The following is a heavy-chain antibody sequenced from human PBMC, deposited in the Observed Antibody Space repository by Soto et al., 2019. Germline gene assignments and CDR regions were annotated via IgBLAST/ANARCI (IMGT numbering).Heavy chain of an antibody. D-gene: IGHD2-21*01. J-gene: IGHJ4*02. CDR3: AQGHCGQNCYPILFDN. Sequence: QITLKESGPTLVKPTQTLTLTCTFSGFSLSTNGMGVGWILQPPGKALEWLALIHWDDDRRSSPSLASRLTITKDTSKNQVVLTVANVAPVDTATYYCAQGHCGQNCYPILFDNWGQGTLVTVSS. CDR1: GFSLSTNGMG. CDR2: IHWDDDR. V-gene: IGHV2-5*02.